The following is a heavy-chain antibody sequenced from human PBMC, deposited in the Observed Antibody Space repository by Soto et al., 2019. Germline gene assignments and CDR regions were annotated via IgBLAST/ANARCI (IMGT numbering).Heavy chain of an antibody. CDR2: ISAYNGNT. Sequence: QVQLVQSGAEVKKPGPSVKVSCKASGYTFTSYGISWVRQAPGQGLEWMGWISAYNGNTNYSQKVQGRLTMTTGTTTTTAYMQLRSRSSDDTAVYYCARVKGSGSPALRWFDPWGQGTLVTVSP. V-gene: IGHV1-18*01. J-gene: IGHJ5*02. D-gene: IGHD3-10*01. CDR1: GYTFTSYG. CDR3: ARVKGSGSPALRWFDP.